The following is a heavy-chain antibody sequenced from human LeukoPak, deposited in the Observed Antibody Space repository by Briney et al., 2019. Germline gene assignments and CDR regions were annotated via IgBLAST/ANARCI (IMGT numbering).Heavy chain of an antibody. Sequence: PGGSLRLSCAASGFTFTSYAMSWVRQAPGKGLEWVSTMGGSGGSTYYADSVKGRFTISRDNSKNTLYLQMKSLRAEDTAVYYCARNLRFSDILTGYDSDYWGQGTLVTVSS. D-gene: IGHD3-9*01. CDR1: GFTFTSYA. V-gene: IGHV3-23*01. CDR2: MGGSGGST. J-gene: IGHJ4*02. CDR3: ARNLRFSDILTGYDSDY.